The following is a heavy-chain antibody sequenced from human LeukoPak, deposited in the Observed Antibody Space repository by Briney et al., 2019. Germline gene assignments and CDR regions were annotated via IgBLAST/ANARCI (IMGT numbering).Heavy chain of an antibody. CDR3: AKDSLRGGSCYSFDCYSCDY. D-gene: IGHD2-15*01. CDR1: GFTFDDYA. CDR2: ISWNSGSI. J-gene: IGHJ4*02. Sequence: GGSLRLSCAASGFTFDDYAMHWVRQAPGKGLDWVSGISWNSGSIGYADSVKGRFTISRDNAKNSLYLQMNSLRAEDTALYYCAKDSLRGGSCYSFDCYSCDYGGQGTRVTVSS. V-gene: IGHV3-9*01.